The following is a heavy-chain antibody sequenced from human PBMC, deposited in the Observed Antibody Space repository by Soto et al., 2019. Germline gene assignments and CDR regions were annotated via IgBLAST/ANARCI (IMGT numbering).Heavy chain of an antibody. Sequence: PSETLSLTCTVSGGSISSGDYYWSWIRQPPGKGLEWIGYIYYSGSTYYNPSLKSRVTISVDTSKNQFSLKLSSVTAADTAVYYCAREGGYSYGSPYGSGAFDIWGQGTMVTVSS. CDR2: IYYSGST. J-gene: IGHJ3*02. D-gene: IGHD5-18*01. CDR1: GGSISSGDYY. V-gene: IGHV4-30-4*01. CDR3: AREGGYSYGSPYGSGAFDI.